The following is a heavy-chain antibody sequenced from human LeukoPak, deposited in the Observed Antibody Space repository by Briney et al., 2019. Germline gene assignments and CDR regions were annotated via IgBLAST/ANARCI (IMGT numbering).Heavy chain of an antibody. CDR2: MNPKSGNT. CDR1: GYTFTSYD. CDR3: ARGVGYSGYDYYYYYYMDV. Sequence: ASVKVSCKASGYTFTSYDINWVRQAPGQGLEWMGWMNPKSGNTGYAQKFQGRVTMTTDTSTSTAYIELRSLRSDDTAVYYCARGVGYSGYDYYYYYYMDVWGKGTTVTVS. D-gene: IGHD5-12*01. V-gene: IGHV1-8*02. J-gene: IGHJ6*03.